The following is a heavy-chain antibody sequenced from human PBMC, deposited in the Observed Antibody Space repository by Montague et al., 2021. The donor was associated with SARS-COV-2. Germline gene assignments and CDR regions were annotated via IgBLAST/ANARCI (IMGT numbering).Heavy chain of an antibody. CDR1: GGSISRYF. V-gene: IGHV4-59*01. CDR3: ARVTLGGRDGRTRQYEGLDS. CDR2: VHDIESS. Sequence: SETLSLVCTVSGGSISRYFWNWIRQTPGKGLEWMGYVHDIESSIYNPSLQSRITILLDTPKNQFSLRLNAVTAADTAVYYCARVTLGGRDGRTRQYEGLDSWGQGILVTVSS. J-gene: IGHJ4*02. D-gene: IGHD3-16*01.